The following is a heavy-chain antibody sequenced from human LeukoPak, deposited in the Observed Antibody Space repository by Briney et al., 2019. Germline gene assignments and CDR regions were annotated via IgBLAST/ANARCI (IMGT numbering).Heavy chain of an antibody. D-gene: IGHD6-6*01. J-gene: IGHJ5*02. CDR3: AREGSIAARRVGWFDP. CDR1: GCTFTSYY. Sequence: ASVKVSGKASGCTFTSYYMHWGLEAPGHGVEWRGVINPSGGSISYAQKFQGRVTMTRDMSTSTVYMELSSLRSEDTAVYYCAREGSIAARRVGWFDPWGQGTLVTVSS. CDR2: INPSGGSI. V-gene: IGHV1-46*01.